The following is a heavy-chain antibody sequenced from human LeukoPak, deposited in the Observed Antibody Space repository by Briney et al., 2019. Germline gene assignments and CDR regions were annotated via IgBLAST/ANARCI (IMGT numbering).Heavy chain of an antibody. D-gene: IGHD6-13*01. CDR3: ASAAGLFDH. V-gene: IGHV3-30*03. CDR1: GFTFSSYG. Sequence: PGRSLRLSCAASGFTFSSYGMHWVRQAPGKGLEWVAVISYDGSNKYYADSVKGRFTISRDNSKNTLYLQMNTLRADDTAVYFCASAAGLFDHWGQGTLVTVSS. J-gene: IGHJ4*02. CDR2: ISYDGSNK.